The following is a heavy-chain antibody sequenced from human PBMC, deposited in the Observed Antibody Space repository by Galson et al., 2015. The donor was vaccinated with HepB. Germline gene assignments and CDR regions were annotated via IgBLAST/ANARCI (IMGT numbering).Heavy chain of an antibody. CDR1: GFTFSSYA. J-gene: IGHJ4*02. CDR2: ISGSGDIT. D-gene: IGHD6-6*01. V-gene: IGHV3-23*01. CDR3: AKDLSRSGSSSWDY. Sequence: SLRLSCAASGFTFSSYAMSWVRQAPGKGLEWVSAISGSGDITSYADSVKGRFTISRDSSKNTLYLQMNSLRAEDTAVYYCAKDLSRSGSSSWDYWGQGTLVTVSS.